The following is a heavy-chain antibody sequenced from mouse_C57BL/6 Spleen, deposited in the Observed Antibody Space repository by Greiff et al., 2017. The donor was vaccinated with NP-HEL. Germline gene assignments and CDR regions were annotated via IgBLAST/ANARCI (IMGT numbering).Heavy chain of an antibody. CDR3: ARRYGSSYRYFDV. CDR2: INPYNGDT. J-gene: IGHJ1*03. CDR1: GYSFTGYF. D-gene: IGHD1-1*01. Sequence: EVKLQESGPELVKPGDSVKISCKASGYSFTGYFMNWVMQSHGKSLEWIGRINPYNGDTFYNQKFKGKATLTVDKSSSTAHMELRSLTSEDSAVYYCARRYGSSYRYFDVWGTGTTVTVSS. V-gene: IGHV1-20*01.